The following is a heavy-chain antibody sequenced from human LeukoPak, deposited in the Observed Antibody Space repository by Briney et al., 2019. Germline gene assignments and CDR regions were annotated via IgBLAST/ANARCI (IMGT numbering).Heavy chain of an antibody. J-gene: IGHJ4*02. D-gene: IGHD6-13*01. CDR3: AKDQRSYSSSWYDY. CDR2: ISGSGGST. Sequence: GGSLRLSCAASGFTFSSYAMSWVRQAPGKGLEWVSAISGSGGSTYYADSVKGRFTISRDNSKNTLYLQMNSLRAEDTAVYYCAKDQRSYSSSWYDYWGQGTLVTVSS. CDR1: GFTFSSYA. V-gene: IGHV3-23*01.